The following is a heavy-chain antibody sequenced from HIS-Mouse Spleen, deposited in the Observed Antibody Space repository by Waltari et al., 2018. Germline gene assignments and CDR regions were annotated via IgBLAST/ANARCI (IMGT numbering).Heavy chain of an antibody. J-gene: IGHJ2*01. Sequence: QLQLQESGPGLVKPSETLSLTCPASGGPLSSSSYYWGWIRQPPGNGLEWIGSIYYSGSTYYNPSLKSRVTISVDTSKNQFSLKLSSVTAADTAVYYCAREIPYSSSWYDWYFDLWGRGTLVTVSS. CDR2: IYYSGST. CDR3: AREIPYSSSWYDWYFDL. V-gene: IGHV4-39*07. D-gene: IGHD6-13*01. CDR1: GGPLSSSSYY.